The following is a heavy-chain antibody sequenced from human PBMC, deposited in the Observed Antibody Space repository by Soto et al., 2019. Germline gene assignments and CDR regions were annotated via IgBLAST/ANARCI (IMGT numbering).Heavy chain of an antibody. V-gene: IGHV3-23*01. J-gene: IGHJ4*03. CDR1: GVTVNNYA. D-gene: IGHD4-17*01. Sequence: GGSLRLGCASSGVTVNNYAMSWFRQAPGKGLEWVSGISASGSRTFYADSVKGRFTVSRDFSKNTLSRQMDSLRAEDTAVYFCGKDPNGDYVGGFDFWGPGTMVTVSS. CDR2: ISASGSRT. CDR3: GKDPNGDYVGGFDF.